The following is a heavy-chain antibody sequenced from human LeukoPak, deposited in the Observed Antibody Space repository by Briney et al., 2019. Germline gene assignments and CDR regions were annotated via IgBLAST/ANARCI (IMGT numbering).Heavy chain of an antibody. V-gene: IGHV4-31*03. CDR1: GGSISSGGYY. CDR3: ARDISSRRHYYDSSGYEGYFDY. D-gene: IGHD3-22*01. J-gene: IGHJ4*02. CDR2: IYYSGST. Sequence: SETLSLTCTVSGGSISSGGYYWSRIRQHPGKGLEWIGYIYYSGSTYYNPSLKSRVTISVDTSKSQFSLKLSSVTAADTAVYYCARDISSRRHYYDSSGYEGYFDYWGQGTLVTVPS.